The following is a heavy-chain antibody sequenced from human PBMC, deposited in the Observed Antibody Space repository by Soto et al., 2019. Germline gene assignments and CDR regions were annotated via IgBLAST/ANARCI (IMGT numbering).Heavy chain of an antibody. CDR1: GGSISSYY. D-gene: IGHD2-21*02. V-gene: IGHV4-59*01. CDR2: IYYSGST. Sequence: SETLSLTCTVSGGSISSYYWSWIRQPPGKGLEWIGYIYYSGSTNYNPSLKSRVTISVDTSKNQFSLKLSSVTAADTAVYYCARVFTVVTSYYYGMDVWGQGTTVTVSS. J-gene: IGHJ6*02. CDR3: ARVFTVVTSYYYGMDV.